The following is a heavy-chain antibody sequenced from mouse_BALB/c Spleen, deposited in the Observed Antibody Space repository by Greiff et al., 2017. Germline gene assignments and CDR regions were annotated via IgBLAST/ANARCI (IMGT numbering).Heavy chain of an antibody. CDR3: ARAGLQGFAY. CDR2: INPGSGGT. J-gene: IGHJ3*01. CDR1: GYAFTNYL. D-gene: IGHD3-1*01. Sequence: VQLQQSGAELVRPGTSVKVSCKASGYAFTNYLIEWVKQRPGQGLEWIGVINPGSGGTNYNEKFKGKATLTADKSSSTAYMQLSSLTSDDSAVYFCARAGLQGFAYWGQGTLVTVSA. V-gene: IGHV1-54*01.